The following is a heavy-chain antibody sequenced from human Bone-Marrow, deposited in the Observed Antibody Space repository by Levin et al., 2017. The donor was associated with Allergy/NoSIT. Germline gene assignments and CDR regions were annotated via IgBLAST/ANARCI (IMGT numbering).Heavy chain of an antibody. CDR3: AKLGYTSGGYYFYMDV. J-gene: IGHJ6*03. Sequence: PSETLSLTCTVSGDSINNGYYWGLIRQPPGKGLEWIGSIYYSGNTYYNPSLKSRVTMSVDTSKNHFSLKLTSVTAADTAVYFCAKLGYTSGGYYFYMDVWGKGTTVTVSS. CDR1: GDSINNGYY. V-gene: IGHV4-39*02. D-gene: IGHD5-18*01. CDR2: IYYSGNT.